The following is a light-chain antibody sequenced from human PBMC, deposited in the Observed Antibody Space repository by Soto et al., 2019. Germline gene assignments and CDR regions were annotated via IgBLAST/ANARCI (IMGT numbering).Light chain of an antibody. CDR1: QSISNW. V-gene: IGKV1-5*03. CDR2: KAS. Sequence: DIQMTQSPSTLSASVGDRVTITCRASQSISNWLAWYQPRPGRAPQLLIHKASTLETGVPSRFSGSGSGTEFTLTISSLQPDDFASYFCQQYDSFPLTFGGGTKVEIK. J-gene: IGKJ4*01. CDR3: QQYDSFPLT.